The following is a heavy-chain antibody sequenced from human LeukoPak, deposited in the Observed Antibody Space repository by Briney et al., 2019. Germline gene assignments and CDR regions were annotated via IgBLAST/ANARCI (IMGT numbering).Heavy chain of an antibody. Sequence: SETLSLTCTVSGASISSFYWIWIRQPPGQGLERIGYIYYSGSTDYHPSLKSRVTISVDTSKNQFSLNLSSVTAADTAVYYCARGSDVSDYYYYMDVWGKGTTVTVSS. CDR2: IYYSGST. V-gene: IGHV4-59*01. CDR1: GASISSFY. CDR3: ARGSDVSDYYYYMDV. J-gene: IGHJ6*03.